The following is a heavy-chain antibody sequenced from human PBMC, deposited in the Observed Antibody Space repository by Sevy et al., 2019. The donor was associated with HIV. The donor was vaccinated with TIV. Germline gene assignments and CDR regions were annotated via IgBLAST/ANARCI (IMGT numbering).Heavy chain of an antibody. V-gene: IGHV1-24*01. Sequence: ASVKVSCKVSGYSLTEFSMHWVRQAPGKGLEWMGGFDPEDGETIYAQTFQGRVTMTEDTSTDTAYMELSSLRSEDTAVYYCATGGGLVRGGINYWGQGTLVTVSS. CDR1: GYSLTEFS. D-gene: IGHD3-10*01. CDR2: FDPEDGET. J-gene: IGHJ4*02. CDR3: ATGGGLVRGGINY.